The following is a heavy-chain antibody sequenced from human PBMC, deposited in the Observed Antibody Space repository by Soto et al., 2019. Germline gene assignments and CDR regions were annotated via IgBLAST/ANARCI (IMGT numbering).Heavy chain of an antibody. Sequence: QVQLQESGPGLVKPSQTLSLTCTVSGGSISSGDYYWSWIRQHPGKGLEWIGYIYYSGSTYYNPTLKSRVTISVDTSKNQFSLKLSSVTAADTAVYYCATYGSGSYKPTTFDYWGQGTLVTVSS. CDR3: ATYGSGSYKPTTFDY. CDR1: GGSISSGDYY. CDR2: IYYSGST. D-gene: IGHD3-10*01. V-gene: IGHV4-31*03. J-gene: IGHJ4*02.